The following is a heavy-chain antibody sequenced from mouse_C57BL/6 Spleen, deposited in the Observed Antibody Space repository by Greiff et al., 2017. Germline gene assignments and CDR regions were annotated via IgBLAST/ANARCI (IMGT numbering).Heavy chain of an antibody. J-gene: IGHJ4*01. D-gene: IGHD2-2*01. CDR3: TLLWLRRAMCY. Sequence: DVKLQESGAELVRPGASVKLTCTASGFNIKDDYMHWVKQRPEQGLEWIGWIDPENGDTEYASKFQGKATITADTSSNTAYLQLSSLTSEDTAVDYCTLLWLRRAMCYRGQGPSVTVA. CDR2: IDPENGDT. CDR1: GFNIKDDY. V-gene: IGHV14-4*01.